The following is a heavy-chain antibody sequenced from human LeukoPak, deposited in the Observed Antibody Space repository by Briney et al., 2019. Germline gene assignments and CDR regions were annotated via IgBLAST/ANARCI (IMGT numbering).Heavy chain of an antibody. V-gene: IGHV3-23*01. Sequence: GGSLRLSCAASGFTFSSYAMSWVRQAPGKGLEWVSAISGSGGSTYYADPVKGRFTISRDNSKNTLYLQMNSLRAEDTAVYYCAKTHPDFWSGYDYFDYWGQGTLVTVSS. CDR1: GFTFSSYA. CDR2: ISGSGGST. J-gene: IGHJ4*02. D-gene: IGHD3-3*01. CDR3: AKTHPDFWSGYDYFDY.